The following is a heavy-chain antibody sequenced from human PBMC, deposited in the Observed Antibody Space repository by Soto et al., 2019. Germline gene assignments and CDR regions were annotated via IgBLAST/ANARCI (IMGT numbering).Heavy chain of an antibody. Sequence: GGSLRLSCAASGFSFSSHAINWVRQAPGKGLEWLSYISSDSSAIYYADSVKGRFTISRDNAKSSLYLQMNSLRDEDTAVFYCARRVGRAYGVLDYWAQGPVVTVSS. D-gene: IGHD2-8*01. J-gene: IGHJ4*02. CDR3: ARRVGRAYGVLDY. V-gene: IGHV3-48*02. CDR1: GFSFSSHA. CDR2: ISSDSSAI.